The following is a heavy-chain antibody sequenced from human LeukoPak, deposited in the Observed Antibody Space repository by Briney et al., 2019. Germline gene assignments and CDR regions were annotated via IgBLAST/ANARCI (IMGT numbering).Heavy chain of an antibody. Sequence: GGSLRLSCAASGFTFDDYAMHWVRQAPGKGLEWVSLVSWDGGSTYYADSVKGRFTISRDNSKNSLYLQMNSLRAEDTALYYCAKGALWFGEAVDYWGQGTLVTVSS. CDR1: GFTFDDYA. J-gene: IGHJ4*02. CDR3: AKGALWFGEAVDY. CDR2: VSWDGGST. D-gene: IGHD3-10*01. V-gene: IGHV3-43D*04.